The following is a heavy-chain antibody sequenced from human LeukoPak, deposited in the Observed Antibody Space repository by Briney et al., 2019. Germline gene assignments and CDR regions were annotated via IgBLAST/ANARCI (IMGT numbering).Heavy chain of an antibody. CDR1: GYSFSIYW. D-gene: IGHD4-17*01. CDR3: ARQYGRPFDY. J-gene: IGHJ4*02. Sequence: GESLKISCKGSGYSFSIYWIGWVRQMPGKGLEWMGIIYPGDSDTRYSPSFQGQVTISVDESINTAYLQWSSLEASDIAMYYCARQYGRPFDYWGQGTLVTVSS. CDR2: IYPGDSDT. V-gene: IGHV5-51*01.